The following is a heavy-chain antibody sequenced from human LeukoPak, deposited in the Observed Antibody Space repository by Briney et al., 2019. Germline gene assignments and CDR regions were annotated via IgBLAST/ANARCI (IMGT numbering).Heavy chain of an antibody. Sequence: PSETLSLTCALSGGSVSGSYYYWGWIRQPPGKGLEWIGSIYYSGSTYYNPSLRSRVIISLDTSKNQFSLKLSSVTAADTAVYYRAREPTSGREPTSGRPLDYWGQGTLVTVSS. CDR2: IYYSGST. J-gene: IGHJ4*02. V-gene: IGHV4-39*07. CDR3: AREPTSGREPTSGRPLDY. D-gene: IGHD5-12*01. CDR1: GGSVSGSYYY.